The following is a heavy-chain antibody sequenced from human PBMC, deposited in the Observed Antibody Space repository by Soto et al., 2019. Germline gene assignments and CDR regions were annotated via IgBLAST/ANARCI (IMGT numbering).Heavy chain of an antibody. Sequence: SETLSLTCTVSGGSVSSGYNYWSWIRQSPGKGLEWIGYISGSGSTGYNPSLKNRLTMSVDRSKNQFTLRPTSVTAADTAVYFCATESGSTYGYFDYWGQGTQVTVSS. CDR1: GGSVSSGYNY. CDR3: ATESGSTYGYFDY. D-gene: IGHD5-18*01. CDR2: ISGSGST. V-gene: IGHV4-30-4*01. J-gene: IGHJ4*02.